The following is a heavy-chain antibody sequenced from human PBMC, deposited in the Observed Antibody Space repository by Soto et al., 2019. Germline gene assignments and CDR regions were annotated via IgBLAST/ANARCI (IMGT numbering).Heavy chain of an antibody. CDR3: ASYNWNDVKAFDF. V-gene: IGHV3-48*01. D-gene: IGHD1-1*01. J-gene: IGHJ3*01. CDR2: ISGSSFTI. CDR1: RFAFSSSG. Sequence: EVHLVESGGGLVQPGGSLRLSCTASRFAFSSSGMNWVRQAPGKGLEWVSYISGSSFTIYYADSVKGRFTISRDNARNSLYLQMNSLSAEDTAVYYCASYNWNDVKAFDFWGQGTMVTVSS.